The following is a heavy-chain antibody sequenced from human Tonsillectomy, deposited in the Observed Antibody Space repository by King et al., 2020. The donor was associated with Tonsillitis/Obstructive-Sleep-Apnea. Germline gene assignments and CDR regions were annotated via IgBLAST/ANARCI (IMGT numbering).Heavy chain of an antibody. CDR2: IYWDDDK. CDR1: GFSLSTSGVG. V-gene: IGHV2-5*02. J-gene: IGHJ5*02. Sequence: TLKESGPTLVKPTQTLTLTCTFSGFSLSTSGVGVGWIRQPPGKALEWLALIYWDDDKRYSPSLKSRLTITKDTSKNQVVLTMTNMDPVDTATYYCAHRWPNYDILTGYYTEYNWFDPWGQGTLVTVSS. CDR3: AHRWPNYDILTGYYTEYNWFDP. D-gene: IGHD3-9*01.